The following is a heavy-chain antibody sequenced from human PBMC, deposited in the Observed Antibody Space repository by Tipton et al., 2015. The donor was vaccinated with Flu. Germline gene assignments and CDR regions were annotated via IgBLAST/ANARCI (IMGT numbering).Heavy chain of an antibody. D-gene: IGHD3-16*01. J-gene: IGHJ4*02. CDR2: INPNSGGT. Sequence: QLVQSGAEVKKPGASVKVSCKASGYTFTGYYMHWVRQAPGQGLEWMGRINPNSGGTNYAQKFQGRVTMTRDTSISTACMELSRLRSDDTAVYYCAREGGGRGSDGPVGDYWGQGTLVTVSS. V-gene: IGHV1-2*06. CDR1: GYTFTGYY. CDR3: AREGGGRGSDGPVGDY.